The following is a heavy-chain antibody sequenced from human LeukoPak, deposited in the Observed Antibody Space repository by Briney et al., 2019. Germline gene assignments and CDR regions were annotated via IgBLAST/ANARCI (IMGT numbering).Heavy chain of an antibody. CDR3: AREVDTAMLDAFDI. CDR2: INPNSGGT. CDR1: GYTFTGYY. Sequence: ASVKVSCKAPGYTFTGYYMHWVRQAPGQGLEWMGWINPNSGGTNYAQKFQGRVTMTRDTSISTAYMELSRLRSDDTAVYYCAREVDTAMLDAFDIWGQGTMVTVSS. J-gene: IGHJ3*02. V-gene: IGHV1-2*02. D-gene: IGHD5-18*01.